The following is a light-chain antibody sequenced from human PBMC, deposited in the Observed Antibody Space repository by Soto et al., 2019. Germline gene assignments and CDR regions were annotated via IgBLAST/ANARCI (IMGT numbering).Light chain of an antibody. CDR1: QSISSW. V-gene: IGKV1-5*03. Sequence: DILMTHSPSTLSASVGDIVTITCRASQSISSWLAWYQQKPGKAPKLLIYKASTLKSGVPSRFSGSGSGTEFTLTISSLQPDDFATYYCQHYNSYSEAFGQGTKVDIK. J-gene: IGKJ1*01. CDR3: QHYNSYSEA. CDR2: KAS.